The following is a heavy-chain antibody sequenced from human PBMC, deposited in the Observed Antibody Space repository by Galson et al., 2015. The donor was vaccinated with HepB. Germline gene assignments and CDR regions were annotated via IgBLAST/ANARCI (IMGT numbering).Heavy chain of an antibody. J-gene: IGHJ2*01. Sequence: QSGAEVIKPGESLRISCTTSAYSCSSYWINWVRQMPGKGVEWMGRIAPSDSYTNYSPSFKGHVTISADKSISTAYLQWSSLKASDTAIYYCASTTSLAISWYLDLWSRGTLVTVSS. CDR1: AYSCSSYW. CDR3: ASTTSLAISWYLDL. D-gene: IGHD3-9*01. CDR2: IAPSDSYT. V-gene: IGHV5-10-1*01.